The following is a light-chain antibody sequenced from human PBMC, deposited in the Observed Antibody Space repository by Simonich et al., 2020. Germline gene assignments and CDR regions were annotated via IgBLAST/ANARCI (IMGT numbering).Light chain of an antibody. CDR1: QDISNY. CDR3: QQYDNLLQT. V-gene: IGKV1-33*01. Sequence: DIQMTQSPSSLSASVGDRVTITCQASQDISNYLNWYQPKPGKAPKLLIYDASNLETGVPSRFSGSGSGTDFTFTISSLQPEDIATYYCQQYDNLLQTFGGGTKVEIK. J-gene: IGKJ4*01. CDR2: DAS.